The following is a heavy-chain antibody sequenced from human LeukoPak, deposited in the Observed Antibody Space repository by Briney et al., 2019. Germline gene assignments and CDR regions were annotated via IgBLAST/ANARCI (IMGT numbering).Heavy chain of an antibody. V-gene: IGHV3-48*03. J-gene: IGHJ4*02. Sequence: PGGSLRLSCAASGFTFSSYEMNWVRQAPGKGLEWISAISGSSSNVYYAASVRGRFTISRDNAENSLYLQLNTMRAEDTAVYYCARGFRDTAMFLDYWGQGTLATVSS. CDR3: ARGFRDTAMFLDY. CDR1: GFTFSSYE. D-gene: IGHD5-18*01. CDR2: ISGSSSNV.